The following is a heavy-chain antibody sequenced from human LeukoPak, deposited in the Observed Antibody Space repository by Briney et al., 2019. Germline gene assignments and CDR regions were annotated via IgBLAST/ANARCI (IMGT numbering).Heavy chain of an antibody. D-gene: IGHD5-12*01. Sequence: SETLSLTCAVYGGSFSGYYWCWIRQPPGKGLEWIGEINHSGSTNYNPSLKSRVTMSLDTSKNQFSLNLSSVTAADTAVYYCARVDIRTAFFDYWGQGTLVTVSS. J-gene: IGHJ4*02. CDR3: ARVDIRTAFFDY. CDR2: INHSGST. CDR1: GGSFSGYY. V-gene: IGHV4-34*01.